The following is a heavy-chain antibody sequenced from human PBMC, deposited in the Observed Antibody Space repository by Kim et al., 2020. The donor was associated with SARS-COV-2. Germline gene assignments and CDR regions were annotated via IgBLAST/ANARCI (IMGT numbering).Heavy chain of an antibody. J-gene: IGHJ4*02. D-gene: IGHD3-10*01. V-gene: IGHV4-59*01. Sequence: SETLSLTCTVSGGSISTYYWSWVRQPPGKGLGWFGYIYYTGTTKYNPSLKSRVTISVDTSKNQFSLKLTSVTAADTAVYYCARGGSWFYYFDSWGQGTQVTVSS. CDR1: GGSISTYY. CDR2: IYYTGTT. CDR3: ARGGSWFYYFDS.